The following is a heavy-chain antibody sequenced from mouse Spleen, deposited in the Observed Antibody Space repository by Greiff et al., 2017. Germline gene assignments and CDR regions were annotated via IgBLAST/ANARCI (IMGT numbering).Heavy chain of an antibody. CDR2: IYPRSGNT. CDR3: ASDYDGSLDY. CDR1: GYTFTSYG. J-gene: IGHJ2*01. Sequence: VQLQQSGAELARPGASVKLSCKASGYTFTSYGISWVKQRTGQGLEWIGEIYPRSGNTYYNEKFKGKATLTADKSSSTAYMELRSLTSEDSAVYFCASDYDGSLDYWGQGTTLTVSS. V-gene: IGHV1-81*01. D-gene: IGHD1-1*01.